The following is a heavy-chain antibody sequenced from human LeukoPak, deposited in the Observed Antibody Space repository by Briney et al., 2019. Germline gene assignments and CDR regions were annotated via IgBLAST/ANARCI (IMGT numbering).Heavy chain of an antibody. CDR3: ARGKGYSYGYVDY. CDR1: GGSFSGYY. CDR2: INHSGST. J-gene: IGHJ4*02. V-gene: IGHV4-34*01. D-gene: IGHD5-18*01. Sequence: SETLSLTCAVYGGSFSGYYWSWIRQPPGKGLEWVGEINHSGSTNYNPSLKSRVTISVDTSKNQCSLKLSSVTAADTAVYYCARGKGYSYGYVDYWGQGTLVTVSS.